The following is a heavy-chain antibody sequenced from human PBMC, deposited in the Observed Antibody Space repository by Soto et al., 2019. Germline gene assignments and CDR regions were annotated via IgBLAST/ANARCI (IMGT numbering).Heavy chain of an antibody. CDR1: GFTFSNYA. V-gene: IGHV3-23*01. D-gene: IGHD3-10*01. CDR2: ISGSSDNT. J-gene: IGHJ4*02. CDR3: AKDSDTKRGPDY. Sequence: EVQLLESGGGLVQPGGSLRLSCAASGFTFSNYAMNWVRQAPGKGLEWVSGISGSSDNTFYADSVKGRFTISRDNSKSTLFLQMNSLRAEDTALYYCAKDSDTKRGPDYWGQATLVTVSS.